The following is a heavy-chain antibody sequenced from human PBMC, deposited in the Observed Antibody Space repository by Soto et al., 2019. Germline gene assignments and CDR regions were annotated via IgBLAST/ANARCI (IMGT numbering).Heavy chain of an antibody. J-gene: IGHJ5*02. V-gene: IGHV4-31*01. CDR2: IYYSGST. Sequence: QVQLQESGPGLVKPSQTLSLTCTVSGGSISSXXXXXXXIRQHPGKGLEWIGYIYYSGSTYYNPSLKSXVTISVDTSKNXFSLKLSSVTAADTAVYYCARSVFPWRQGTLVTVSS. CDR3: ARSVFP. CDR1: GGSISSXXXX.